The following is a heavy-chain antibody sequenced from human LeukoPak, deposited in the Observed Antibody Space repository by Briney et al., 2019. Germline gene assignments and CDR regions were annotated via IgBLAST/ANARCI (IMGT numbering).Heavy chain of an antibody. J-gene: IGHJ6*03. CDR3: ARGRPYYYDSSGYWRPDYYYYYMDV. CDR2: INPNSGGT. Sequence: ASVKVSCKASGYTFTGYYMHWVRQAPGQGLEWMGWINPNSGGTNYAQKFQGRATMTRDTSISTAYMELSRLRSDDTAVYYCARGRPYYYDSSGYWRPDYYYYYMDVWGKGTTVTVSS. CDR1: GYTFTGYY. D-gene: IGHD3-22*01. V-gene: IGHV1-2*02.